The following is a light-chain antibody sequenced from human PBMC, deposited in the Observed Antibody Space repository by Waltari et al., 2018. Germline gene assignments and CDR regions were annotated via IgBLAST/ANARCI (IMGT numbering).Light chain of an antibody. J-gene: IGKJ4*01. V-gene: IGKV1-12*01. CDR2: SAS. CDR1: QDIGRY. Sequence: DIQMTQSPSSLSASVGDRVTLTCRASQDIGRYLAWYQLKAGRAPNLLIYSASSLQAGVPSRFSGTGSGTHFTLTITSLQPEDFATYYCQRANTFALTFGGGTKVEIK. CDR3: QRANTFALT.